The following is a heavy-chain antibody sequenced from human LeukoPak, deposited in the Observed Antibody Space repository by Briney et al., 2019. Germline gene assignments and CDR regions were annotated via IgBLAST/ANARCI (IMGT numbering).Heavy chain of an antibody. CDR3: ATERLVASVSPGFDS. CDR2: IRSGGTTI. J-gene: IGHJ4*02. CDR1: GFTFSNYD. V-gene: IGHV3-48*03. Sequence: PGGSLRLSCVASGFTFSNYDMHWVRQSPGEGLEWVSCIRSGGTTIFYADSVKGRFTISRDNAKNSLFLQMDSLRAEDSAVYYCATERLVASVSPGFDSWGQGTLVTVSS. D-gene: IGHD6-13*01.